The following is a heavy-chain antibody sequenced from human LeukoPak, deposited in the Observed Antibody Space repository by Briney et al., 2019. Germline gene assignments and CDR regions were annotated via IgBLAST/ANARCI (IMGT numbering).Heavy chain of an antibody. CDR3: ARTYSRFYYFYMDV. CDR1: GGSFSGYY. J-gene: IGHJ6*03. D-gene: IGHD6-13*01. CDR2: ISHSGST. V-gene: IGHV4-34*01. Sequence: SETLSLTCAVYGGSFSGYYWSWIRQPPGKGLEWIGEISHSGSTHYNPSLKSRVTISLDTSKNQISLKLSSVTAADTAVYYCARTYSRFYYFYMDVWGKGTSVTISS.